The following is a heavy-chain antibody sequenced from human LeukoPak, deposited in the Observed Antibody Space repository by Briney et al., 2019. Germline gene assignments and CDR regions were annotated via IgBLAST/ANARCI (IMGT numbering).Heavy chain of an antibody. J-gene: IGHJ4*02. Sequence: PSETLSLTCTVSGGSISSYYWGWIRQPPGKGLEWIGTIHDSGSTYYSPSLKSQVTISVDTSNNQFPLKLSSVTAGDTAVYYCASLYFYGSGSFPNYWGQGILVTVST. V-gene: IGHV4-39*01. CDR2: IHDSGST. CDR1: GGSISSYY. D-gene: IGHD3-10*01. CDR3: ASLYFYGSGSFPNY.